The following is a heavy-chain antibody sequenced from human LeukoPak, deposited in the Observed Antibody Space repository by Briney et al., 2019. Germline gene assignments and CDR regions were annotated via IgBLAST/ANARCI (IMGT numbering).Heavy chain of an antibody. V-gene: IGHV1-69*13. CDR3: AMPSDIVVVPAAVDAFDI. CDR2: IIPIFGTA. J-gene: IGHJ3*02. Sequence: SVKVSCKASGYTFTGYYMHWVRQAPGQGLEWMGGIIPIFGTANYAQKFQGRVTITADESTSTAYMELSSLRSEDTAVHYCAMPSDIVVVPAAVDAFDIWGQGTMVTVSS. CDR1: GYTFTGYY. D-gene: IGHD2-2*01.